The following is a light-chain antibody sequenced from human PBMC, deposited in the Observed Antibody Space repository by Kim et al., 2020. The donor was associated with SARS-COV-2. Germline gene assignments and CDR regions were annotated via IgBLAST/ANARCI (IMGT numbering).Light chain of an antibody. Sequence: SSELTQDPAVPVALGQTAWITCQGDSLRTYYATWYQQKSGQAPVLVFYGKDNRPSGIPDRFSGSSSGNTASLTITGAQAADEADYYCKSRDSRGKVVFGGGTKVTVL. CDR1: SLRTYY. CDR2: GKD. J-gene: IGLJ2*01. CDR3: KSRDSRGKVV. V-gene: IGLV3-19*01.